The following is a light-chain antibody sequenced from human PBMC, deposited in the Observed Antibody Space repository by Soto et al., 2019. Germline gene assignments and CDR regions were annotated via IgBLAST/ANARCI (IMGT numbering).Light chain of an antibody. J-gene: IGKJ5*01. Sequence: ETVLTQSPATLSLSPGERATLSCRASQNVDIYLAWYQQKPGQAPRLLIYDASNRATGVPPRFSGSGSGTDFTPTIRRLEPEDFALFYCQQRRNWPPLTFGQGTRLEIK. CDR2: DAS. V-gene: IGKV3-11*01. CDR3: QQRRNWPPLT. CDR1: QNVDIY.